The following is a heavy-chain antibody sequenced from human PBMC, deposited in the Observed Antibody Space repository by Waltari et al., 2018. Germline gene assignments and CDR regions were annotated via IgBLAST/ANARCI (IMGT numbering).Heavy chain of an antibody. CDR3: AKDRDYASGSPPDF. J-gene: IGHJ4*02. CDR1: GYTFSSFG. D-gene: IGHD3-10*01. CDR2: ISTHTGDT. V-gene: IGHV1-18*01. Sequence: QVQLLQSGPEVKQPGASVRVSCKASGYTFSSFGLSWVRQAPGRGLEWMGWISTHTGDTDSAQKFRDRLTMTTDSSTITVYMYLRSLTSDDTAIYYCAKDRDYASGSPPDFWGQGTLVTVSS.